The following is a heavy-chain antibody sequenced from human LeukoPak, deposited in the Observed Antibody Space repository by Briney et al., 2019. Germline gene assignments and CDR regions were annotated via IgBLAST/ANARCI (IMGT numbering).Heavy chain of an antibody. CDR3: ARGIVGANPYYHYHMDV. CDR1: GGSISSYY. Sequence: SETLSLTCTVSGGSISSYYWSWIRQPPGKGLEWIGYIYYSGSTNYNPSLKSRVTISVDTSKNQFSLKLSSVTAADTAVYYCARGIVGANPYYHYHMDVWGKGTTVTVSS. V-gene: IGHV4-59*01. D-gene: IGHD1-26*01. CDR2: IYYSGST. J-gene: IGHJ6*03.